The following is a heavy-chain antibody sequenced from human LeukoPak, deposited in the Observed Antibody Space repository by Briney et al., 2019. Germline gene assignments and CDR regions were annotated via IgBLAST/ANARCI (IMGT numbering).Heavy chain of an antibody. Sequence: PGGSLRLSCAASGFTFSSYSMDWVRQAPGKGLEWIATIYYSGSTYYNSSLKSRVTISVDTSKNQFSLKLSSVTAADTAVYYCARHSDHITVAGLDYWGQGTLVTVSS. J-gene: IGHJ4*02. D-gene: IGHD6-19*01. V-gene: IGHV4-39*01. CDR3: ARHSDHITVAGLDY. CDR2: IYYSGST. CDR1: GFTFSSYS.